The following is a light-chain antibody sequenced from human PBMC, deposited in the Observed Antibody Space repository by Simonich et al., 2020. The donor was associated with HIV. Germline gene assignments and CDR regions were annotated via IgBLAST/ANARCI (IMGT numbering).Light chain of an antibody. CDR3: QQYNNWPLF. V-gene: IGKV3-15*01. CDR1: QSISNN. J-gene: IGKJ2*01. CDR2: GAS. Sequence: EIIMTQSPATLAVSPGERATLSCRASQSISNNLAWYQQKPGQAHRLLIYGASTRATGIPARFSGSGSGTEFTLTISSMQSEDFAVYYCQQYNNWPLFFGQGTKLEIK.